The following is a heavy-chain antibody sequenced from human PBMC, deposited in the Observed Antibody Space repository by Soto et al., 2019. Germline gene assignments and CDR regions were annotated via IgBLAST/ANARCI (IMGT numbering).Heavy chain of an antibody. D-gene: IGHD1-26*01. Sequence: SETLSLTCSVSGGSVSRRSHFWGWIRQPPGNGLEWSGYLYYSGSTNYNPSLKSRVTISVDTSTNPFSLKLPSVTTAATAVYHCASLAPLYSGAYPSHFDYWGLGSLVTVSS. CDR1: GGSVSRRSHF. CDR2: LYYSGST. V-gene: IGHV4-61*01. J-gene: IGHJ4*02. CDR3: ASLAPLYSGAYPSHFDY.